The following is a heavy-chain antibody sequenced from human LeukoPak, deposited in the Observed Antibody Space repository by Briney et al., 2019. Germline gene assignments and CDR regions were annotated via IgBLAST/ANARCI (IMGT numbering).Heavy chain of an antibody. CDR3: ATAGSGTYADY. J-gene: IGHJ4*02. CDR1: GFTFSSYD. V-gene: IGHV3-33*01. Sequence: GRSLRLSCAASGFTFSSYDMHWVRQAPGKGLEWVALIWYDGSNKYYADSVKGRFTISRDNYKNTLYLQMNSLRAEDTALYYCATAGSGTYADYWGLGTLVTVSS. D-gene: IGHD1-26*01. CDR2: IWYDGSNK.